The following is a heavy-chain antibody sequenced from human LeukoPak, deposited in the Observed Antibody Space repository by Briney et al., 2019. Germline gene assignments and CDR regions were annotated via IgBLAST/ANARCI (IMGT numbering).Heavy chain of an antibody. J-gene: IGHJ4*02. V-gene: IGHV3-23*01. D-gene: IGHD3-22*01. CDR2: ISGSGGST. Sequence: GGTLRLSCAASGFTFSSYAMSWVREAPGKGREWVSSISGSGGSTYYADSVKGRFTISRDNSKNTLYLQRNSLRAEDTAVYYCAKTMIDYSFDYWGQGTLVSVSS. CDR3: AKTMIDYSFDY. CDR1: GFTFSSYA.